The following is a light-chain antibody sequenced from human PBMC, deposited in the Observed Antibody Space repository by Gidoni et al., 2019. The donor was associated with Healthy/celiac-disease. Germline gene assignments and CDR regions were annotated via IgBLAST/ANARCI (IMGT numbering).Light chain of an antibody. CDR1: QCVLSRSSDKNY. CDR3: QQYYTTPRT. J-gene: IGKJ2*02. Sequence: DMVMTHTPDHLAVSLRERATIHCKASQCVLSRSSDKNYLAWYQQKPGQPPKLLIYWASTQESGIPDRFSGSGSGTDFTLTVSSLQSEDLAVYYCQQYYTTPRTFGQGTKLEIK. V-gene: IGKV4-1*01. CDR2: WAS.